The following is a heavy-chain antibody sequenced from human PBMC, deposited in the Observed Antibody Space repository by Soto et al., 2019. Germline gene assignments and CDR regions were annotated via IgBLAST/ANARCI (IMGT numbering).Heavy chain of an antibody. Sequence: QGQLVQSGAEVKKPGASVKVSCKASGYTFTSFGITWVRQAPGQGLEWMGWISTYNGKANYAQKLQGRVTVTRDTSTNTAYMELRSLRSDDTAVYYCAKDGYGNTDGEALQIWGQGTMVTVSS. D-gene: IGHD4-4*01. CDR3: AKDGYGNTDGEALQI. CDR1: GYTFTSFG. CDR2: ISTYNGKA. V-gene: IGHV1-18*04. J-gene: IGHJ3*01.